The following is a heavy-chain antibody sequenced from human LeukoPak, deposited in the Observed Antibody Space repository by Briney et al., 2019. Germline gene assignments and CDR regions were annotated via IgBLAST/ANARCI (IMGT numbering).Heavy chain of an antibody. CDR1: GFTFSSYG. Sequence: PGGSLRLSCAASGFTFSSYGMHWVRQAPGKGLEWVAFIRYDGSNKYYADSVKGRFTISRDNSKNTLYLQMNSLRAEDTAVYYCAKGGGTIFGVVRDFDYWGQGTLVTVSS. J-gene: IGHJ4*02. CDR2: IRYDGSNK. D-gene: IGHD3-3*01. CDR3: AKGGGTIFGVVRDFDY. V-gene: IGHV3-30*02.